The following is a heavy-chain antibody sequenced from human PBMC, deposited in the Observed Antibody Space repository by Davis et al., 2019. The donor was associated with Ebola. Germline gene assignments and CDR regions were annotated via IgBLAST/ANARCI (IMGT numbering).Heavy chain of an antibody. V-gene: IGHV3-73*01. CDR1: GFTFSGSA. CDR2: IRSKANSYAT. D-gene: IGHD2-2*01. Sequence: PGGSLRLSCAASGFTFSGSAMHWVRQASGKGLEWVGRIRSKANSYATAYAASVKGRFTISRDDSKNTAYLQMNSLKTEDTAVYYCTLGYCSSTSCLNYYYYGMDVWGQGTTVTVSS. CDR3: TLGYCSSTSCLNYYYYGMDV. J-gene: IGHJ6*02.